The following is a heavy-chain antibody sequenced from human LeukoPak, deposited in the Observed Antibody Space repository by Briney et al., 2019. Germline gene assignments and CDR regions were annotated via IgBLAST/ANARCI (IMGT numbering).Heavy chain of an antibody. CDR3: ARDWNCGGGCYST. D-gene: IGHD2-21*02. V-gene: IGHV1-2*02. Sequence: ASVKVSCKASGYTFTGYYMHWVRQAPGQGLEWMGWINPNSGGTNYAQKFRGRVTMTRDTSISTAYMELSRLRSDDTAVYYCARDWNCGGGCYSTWGQGTLVTVSS. J-gene: IGHJ4*02. CDR1: GYTFTGYY. CDR2: INPNSGGT.